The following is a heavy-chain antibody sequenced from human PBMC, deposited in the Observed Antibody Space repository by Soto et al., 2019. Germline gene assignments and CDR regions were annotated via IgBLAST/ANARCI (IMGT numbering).Heavy chain of an antibody. CDR2: INTDGSST. D-gene: IGHD5-18*01. V-gene: IGHV3-74*01. Sequence: EVQLVESGGGLVQPGVSLRLSCAVSGFTFSSFWMHWVRQAPGEGLVWVSRINTDGSSTSYADSVKGRFTISRDNAKNTLNLQMNSQRVEDTAMYYCAKRGAHTCGLSYWGQGTLVTVAS. CDR1: GFTFSSFW. J-gene: IGHJ4*02. CDR3: AKRGAHTCGLSY.